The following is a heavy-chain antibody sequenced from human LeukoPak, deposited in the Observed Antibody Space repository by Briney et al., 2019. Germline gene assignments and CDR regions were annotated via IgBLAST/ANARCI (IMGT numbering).Heavy chain of an antibody. CDR2: ITHSGST. Sequence: SETLSLTCTVSGGSISSSSYYWSWIRQPPGKGLEWIGEITHSGSTDYSPSLKSRVTISVDTSKNQFSLKLSSVTAADTAVYYCARGRVPGSGSYYPWGQGTLVTVSS. CDR3: ARGRVPGSGSYYP. CDR1: GGSISSSSYY. D-gene: IGHD3-10*01. V-gene: IGHV4-39*07. J-gene: IGHJ5*02.